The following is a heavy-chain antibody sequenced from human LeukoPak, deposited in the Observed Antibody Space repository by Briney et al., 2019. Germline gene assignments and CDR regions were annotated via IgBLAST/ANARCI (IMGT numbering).Heavy chain of an antibody. CDR2: IGSSGSGT. Sequence: GGSLRLSCAASGFTFSTFAMSWVRQPPGKGLEWVSGIGSSGSGTLHADSVKGRFTISRDNSKNTLFLQMNSLRVEDTAVYYCAKEMTGGWPFDYWGQGTLVTVSS. J-gene: IGHJ4*02. V-gene: IGHV3-23*01. CDR1: GFTFSTFA. CDR3: AKEMTGGWPFDY. D-gene: IGHD6-19*01.